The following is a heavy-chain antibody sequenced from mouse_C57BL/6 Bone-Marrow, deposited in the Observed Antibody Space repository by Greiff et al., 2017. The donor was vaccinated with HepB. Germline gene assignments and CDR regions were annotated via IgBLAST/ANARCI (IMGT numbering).Heavy chain of an antibody. CDR2: IYPRRGNT. J-gene: IGHJ3*01. V-gene: IGHV1-81*01. Sequence: VQLQQSGAELARPGASVKLSCKASGYTFTSYGISWVKQRTGQGLEWIGEIYPRRGNTYYNEKFKGKATLTADKSSSTAYMELRSLTSEDSAVYFCARGGLFAYWGQGTLVTVSA. CDR3: ARGGLFAY. CDR1: GYTFTSYG. D-gene: IGHD3-3*01.